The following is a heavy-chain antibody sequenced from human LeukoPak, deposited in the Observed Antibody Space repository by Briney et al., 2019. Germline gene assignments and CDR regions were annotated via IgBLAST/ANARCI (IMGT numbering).Heavy chain of an antibody. CDR1: GFTFSSYG. CDR2: IRYDGSNK. D-gene: IGHD3-22*01. V-gene: IGHV3-30*02. J-gene: IGHJ4*02. Sequence: PGGSLRLSCAASGFTFSSYGMHWVRQAPGKGLEWVAFIRYDGSNKYYADSVKGRFTISRDNSKNTLYLQMNSLRAEDTAVYYCARGTISSGYYYFDYWGQGTLVTVSS. CDR3: ARGTISSGYYYFDY.